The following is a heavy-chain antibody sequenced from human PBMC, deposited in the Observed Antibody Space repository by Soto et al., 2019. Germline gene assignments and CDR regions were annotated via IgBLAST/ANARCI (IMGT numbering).Heavy chain of an antibody. D-gene: IGHD1-26*01. J-gene: IGHJ3*02. CDR2: ISYDGSNK. Sequence: QVQLVASGGGVVQPGRSLRLSCAASGFTFSSYAMHWVRQAPGKGLEWVAVISYDGSNKYYADSVKGRFTISRDNSKNTLYLQMNSLRAEDTAVYYCARDSVGATSPAFDIWGQGTMVTVSS. CDR3: ARDSVGATSPAFDI. V-gene: IGHV3-30-3*01. CDR1: GFTFSSYA.